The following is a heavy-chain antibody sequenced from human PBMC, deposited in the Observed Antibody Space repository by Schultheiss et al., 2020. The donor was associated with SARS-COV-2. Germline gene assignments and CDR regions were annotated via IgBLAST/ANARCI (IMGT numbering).Heavy chain of an antibody. Sequence: SCAASGFTFDDYAMHWVRQAPGKGLEWVSGISWNSGSIGYADSVKGRFTISRDNSKNTLYLQMNSLRAEDTAVYYCARDRLTMVRGVIPKPVYYYGMDVWGQGTTVTVSS. J-gene: IGHJ6*02. CDR2: ISWNSGSI. CDR3: ARDRLTMVRGVIPKPVYYYGMDV. CDR1: GFTFDDYA. D-gene: IGHD3-10*01. V-gene: IGHV3-9*01.